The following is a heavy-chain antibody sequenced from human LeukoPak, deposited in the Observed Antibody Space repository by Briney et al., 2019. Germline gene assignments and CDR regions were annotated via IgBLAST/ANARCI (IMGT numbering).Heavy chain of an antibody. CDR3: ARGGRSGYRYFDY. CDR2: ISPNTGGT. J-gene: IGHJ4*02. D-gene: IGHD5-18*01. V-gene: IGHV1-2*06. CDR1: EYTFTDYY. Sequence: ASVKVSCKASEYTFTDYYIHWIRQAPGQGLEWMGRISPNTGGTDHAQEFRDKITMTRETSISTAYIELSRLISADTAVYYCARGGRSGYRYFDYWGQGTLVTVSS.